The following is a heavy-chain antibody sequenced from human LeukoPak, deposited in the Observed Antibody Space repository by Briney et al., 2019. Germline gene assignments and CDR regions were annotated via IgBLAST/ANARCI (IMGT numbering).Heavy chain of an antibody. V-gene: IGHV4-59*01. CDR2: IYYSGST. CDR3: AGAIGGKYLGYDY. Sequence: SETLSLTCTVSGGSISSYYWSWIRQPPGKGLEWIGYIYYSGSTNYNPSLKSRVTISVDTSKNQFSLKLSSVTAADTAVYYCAGAIGGKYLGYDYWGQGTLVTVSS. J-gene: IGHJ4*02. CDR1: GGSISSYY. D-gene: IGHD4-23*01.